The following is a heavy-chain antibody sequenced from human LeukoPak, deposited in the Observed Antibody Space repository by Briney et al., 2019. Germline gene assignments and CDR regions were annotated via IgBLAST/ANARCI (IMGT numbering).Heavy chain of an antibody. J-gene: IGHJ4*02. V-gene: IGHV4-59*08. CDR1: GGSISSYY. D-gene: IGHD6-19*01. CDR3: ARRHSSGWFPHFDY. Sequence: KPSETLSLTCTVSGGSISSYYWSWIRQPPGKGLEWIGYIYYSGSTNYNPSLKSRVTISVDTSKNQFSLKLSSVTAADTAVYYCARRHSSGWFPHFDYWGQGTLVTVSS. CDR2: IYYSGST.